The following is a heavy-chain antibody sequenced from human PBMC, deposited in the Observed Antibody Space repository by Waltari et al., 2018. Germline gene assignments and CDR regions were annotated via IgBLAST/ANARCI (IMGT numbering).Heavy chain of an antibody. CDR3: ARTGWLQFADDAFDI. CDR1: EGAFTSYA. J-gene: IGHJ3*02. D-gene: IGHD5-12*01. V-gene: IGHV1-69*13. CDR2: IIPIFGTA. Sequence: QVQLVQSGAEVKKPGSSVKVSCNASEGAFTSYAISCVRQAPGQGLEWMGGIIPIFGTANYAQKFQGRVTITADESTSTAYMELSSLRSEDTAVYYCARTGWLQFADDAFDIWGQGTMVTV.